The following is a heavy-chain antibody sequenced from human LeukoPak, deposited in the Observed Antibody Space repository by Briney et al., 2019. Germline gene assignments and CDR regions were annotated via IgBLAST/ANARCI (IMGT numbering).Heavy chain of an antibody. J-gene: IGHJ4*02. CDR3: ARGGSAAKYYFDS. Sequence: SETLSLTCTVSNDSVSPLYWGWIRQPPGKGLEFIGYIFYSGTTNFNPSLKSRVTLSVDTSKNQFSLRLNSVTAADTAVYYCARGGSAAKYYFDSWGQVTLVTVSS. CDR1: NDSVSPLY. V-gene: IGHV4-59*02. CDR2: IFYSGTT. D-gene: IGHD6-13*01.